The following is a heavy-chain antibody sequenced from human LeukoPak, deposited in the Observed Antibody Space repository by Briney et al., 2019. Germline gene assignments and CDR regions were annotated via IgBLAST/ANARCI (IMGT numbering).Heavy chain of an antibody. J-gene: IGHJ4*02. CDR2: IYTAGST. D-gene: IGHD3-10*01. V-gene: IGHV3-53*01. Sequence: GGSLRLSCAASGFTVSSKYMGWVRQAPGRGLEWVSVIYTAGSTYYTDSVKGRFTIPRDNSANTLSLQMNSLRAEDTAVYYCAKESMVPYFDYWGQGTLVTVSS. CDR3: AKESMVPYFDY. CDR1: GFTVSSKY.